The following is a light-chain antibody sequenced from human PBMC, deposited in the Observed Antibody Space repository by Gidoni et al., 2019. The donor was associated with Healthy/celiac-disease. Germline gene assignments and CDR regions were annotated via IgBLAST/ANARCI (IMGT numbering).Light chain of an antibody. V-gene: IGLV2-11*01. J-gene: IGLJ3*02. CDR3: CSYAGNYTGV. Sequence: QSALTQPRLVSGSPGQAVTISCTGTSSDVGGYKYVSWYQQHPGKAPKLMIYVVSKRPSGVPDRFSGSKSGNTASLTISGLQAEDEADYYCCSYAGNYTGVFGGGTKLTVL. CDR2: VVS. CDR1: SSDVGGYKY.